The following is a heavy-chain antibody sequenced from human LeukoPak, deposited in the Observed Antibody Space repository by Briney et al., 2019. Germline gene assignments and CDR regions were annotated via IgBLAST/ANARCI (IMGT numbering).Heavy chain of an antibody. J-gene: IGHJ4*02. CDR3: ARSATVTTHLDY. CDR1: GGSIGPYY. V-gene: IGHV4-59*01. D-gene: IGHD4-17*01. Sequence: ASETLSLTCTVSGGSIGPYYWSWIRQPPGQGLEWIGYIYSSGGTYYNPSLWSRVPMSVDTSKNQFSLRLTSVTAADTAVYYCARSATVTTHLDYWGQGTLVSVSS. CDR2: IYSSGGT.